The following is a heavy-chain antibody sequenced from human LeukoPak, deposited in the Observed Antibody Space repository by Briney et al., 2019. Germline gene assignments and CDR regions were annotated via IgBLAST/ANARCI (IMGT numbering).Heavy chain of an antibody. Sequence: GGSLRLSCAASGFTVSSNYMSWVRQAPGKGLEWVGRIRTKTDGGTTDYVVPVKGRFTISRDDSKNTLYLQMNSLKIEDTAVYYCTSDGWAWGQGTLVTVSS. CDR1: GFTVSSNY. CDR3: TSDGWA. J-gene: IGHJ5*02. V-gene: IGHV3-15*01. D-gene: IGHD2-2*03. CDR2: IRTKTDGGTT.